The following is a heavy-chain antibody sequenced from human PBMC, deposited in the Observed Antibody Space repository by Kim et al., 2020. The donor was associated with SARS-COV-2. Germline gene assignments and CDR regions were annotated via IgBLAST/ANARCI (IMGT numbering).Heavy chain of an antibody. D-gene: IGHD6-19*01. CDR1: GFTFSSYG. V-gene: IGHV3-30*03. Sequence: GGSLRLSCAASGFTFSSYGMHWVRQAPGKGLEWVAVISYDGSNKYYADSVKGRFTISRDNSKNTLYLQMNSLRAEDTAVYYCATPIAVAGTFAFDIWGQG. CDR3: ATPIAVAGTFAFDI. CDR2: ISYDGSNK. J-gene: IGHJ3*02.